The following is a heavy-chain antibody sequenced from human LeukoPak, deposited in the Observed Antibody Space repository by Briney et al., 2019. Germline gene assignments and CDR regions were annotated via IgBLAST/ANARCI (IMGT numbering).Heavy chain of an antibody. Sequence: PGGSLRLSCAATGPGFTFSSHAMSWVRQAPGKGLEWVSSISDSGGSTFYADSVKGRFTISRDNSKNTVYLQMSSLRAEETAVYYCAKQIRVTSVQHSSWGQGTLVTVSS. V-gene: IGHV3-23*01. J-gene: IGHJ5*02. D-gene: IGHD4-17*01. CDR2: ISDSGGST. CDR1: GFTFSSHA. CDR3: AKQIRVTSVQHSS.